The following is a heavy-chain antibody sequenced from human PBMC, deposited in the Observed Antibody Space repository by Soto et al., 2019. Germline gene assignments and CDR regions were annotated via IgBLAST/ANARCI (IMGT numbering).Heavy chain of an antibody. D-gene: IGHD2-21*02. CDR3: ARQRTSVVTQAYFDS. J-gene: IGHJ4*02. Sequence: SETLSLSCTVTVDSINNRSYYWGWIRQPPGKGLEWIGSIYYSGSTYNNPSLKSRVSMSVDTSKNQFSLKLRSVTAADTALYYCARQRTSVVTQAYFDSWGQGSLVTVSS. CDR1: VDSINNRSYY. CDR2: IYYSGST. V-gene: IGHV4-39*01.